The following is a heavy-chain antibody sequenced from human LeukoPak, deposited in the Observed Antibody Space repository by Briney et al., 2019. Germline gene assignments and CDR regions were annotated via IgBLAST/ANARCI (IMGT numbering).Heavy chain of an antibody. V-gene: IGHV3-30*02. Sequence: GSLRLSCAASGFTFSSYGMHWVRQAPGKGLEGVAFMRYDGSNKYYADSVKGRFTISRDNSKNTLYLQMNSLRAEDTAVYYCAKEVGATGDYWGQGTLVTVSS. D-gene: IGHD1-26*01. CDR3: AKEVGATGDY. CDR1: GFTFSSYG. CDR2: MRYDGSNK. J-gene: IGHJ4*02.